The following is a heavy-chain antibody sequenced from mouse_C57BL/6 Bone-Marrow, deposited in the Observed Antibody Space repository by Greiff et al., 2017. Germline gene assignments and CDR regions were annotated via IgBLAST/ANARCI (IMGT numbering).Heavy chain of an antibody. CDR3: AREGIYFDY. CDR1: GYAFSSYW. V-gene: IGHV1-80*01. Sequence: VQLQQSGAELVKPGASVKISCKASGYAFSSYWMTWVKQRPGKGLEWIGQIYPGDGDTNYNGKFKGKATLTADKSSSTAYMQLSSLTSEDSAVYFCAREGIYFDYWGQGTTLTVSS. J-gene: IGHJ2*01. CDR2: IYPGDGDT.